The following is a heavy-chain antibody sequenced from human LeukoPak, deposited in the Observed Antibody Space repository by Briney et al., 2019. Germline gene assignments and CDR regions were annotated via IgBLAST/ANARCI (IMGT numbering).Heavy chain of an antibody. CDR1: GGSISSYY. V-gene: IGHV4-59*01. J-gene: IGHJ4*02. Sequence: PSETLSLTCTASGGSISSYYWSWIRQPPGKGLEWIGCIYYSGSTNYNPSLKSRVTISVDTSKNQFSLKLSSVTAADTAVYYCARGPYYGSGSQFDYWGQGTLVTVSS. CDR2: IYYSGST. CDR3: ARGPYYGSGSQFDY. D-gene: IGHD3-10*01.